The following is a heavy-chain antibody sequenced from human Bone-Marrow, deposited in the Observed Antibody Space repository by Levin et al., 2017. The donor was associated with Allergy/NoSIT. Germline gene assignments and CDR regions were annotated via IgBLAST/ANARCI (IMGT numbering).Heavy chain of an antibody. CDR1: GASVSSGSYY. CDR2: IHYTGTT. D-gene: IGHD3-3*01. V-gene: IGHV4-61*01. Sequence: SETLSLTCTVSGASVSSGSYYWSWIRQPPGKGLEWLGYIHYTGTTNYNSSLKSRVTISVDTSKNQFSLKLSSVTAADTAVYYCVRERGWSVDYWGQGTLVTVSS. J-gene: IGHJ4*02. CDR3: VRERGWSVDY.